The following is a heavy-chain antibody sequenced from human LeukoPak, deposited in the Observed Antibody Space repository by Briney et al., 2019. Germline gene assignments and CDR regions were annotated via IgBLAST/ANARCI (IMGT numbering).Heavy chain of an antibody. D-gene: IGHD2-15*01. Sequence: GASVKVSCKPSGYTFTGYYIQWGRQAPGQGLEWMGWINPHSGGTNYAPKFQGRVSMTRDTSISTAYMELSRLRSDDTAVYYCARGVVAATFYYYMDVWGKGTTVTVSS. CDR1: GYTFTGYY. V-gene: IGHV1-2*02. CDR2: INPHSGGT. CDR3: ARGVVAATFYYYMDV. J-gene: IGHJ6*03.